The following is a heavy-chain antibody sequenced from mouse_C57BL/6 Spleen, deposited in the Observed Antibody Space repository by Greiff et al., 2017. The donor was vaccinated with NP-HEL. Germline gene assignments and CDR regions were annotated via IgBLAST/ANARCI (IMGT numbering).Heavy chain of an antibody. V-gene: IGHV3-6*01. D-gene: IGHD2-3*01. CDR3: ARADGYSLDY. Sequence: EVKLQESGPGLVKPSQSLSLTCSVTGYSITSGYYWNWIRQFPGNKLEWMGYISYDGSNNYNPSLKNRISITRDTSKNQFFLKLNSVTTEDTATYYCARADGYSLDYWGQGTTLTVSS. CDR1: GYSITSGYY. CDR2: ISYDGSN. J-gene: IGHJ2*01.